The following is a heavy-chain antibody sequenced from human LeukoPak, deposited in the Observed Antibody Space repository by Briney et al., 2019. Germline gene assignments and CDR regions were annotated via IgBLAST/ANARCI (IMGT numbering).Heavy chain of an antibody. CDR1: GGSISSSSYY. J-gene: IGHJ5*02. V-gene: IGHV4-39*07. Sequence: PSETLSLTCTVSGGSISSSSYYWGWIRQPPGKGLEWIGSIYYSGSTYYNPSLKSRVTISVDTSKNQFSLKLSSVTAADTAVYYCARDERSIAARPDWFDPWGQGTLVTVSS. CDR2: IYYSGST. D-gene: IGHD6-6*01. CDR3: ARDERSIAARPDWFDP.